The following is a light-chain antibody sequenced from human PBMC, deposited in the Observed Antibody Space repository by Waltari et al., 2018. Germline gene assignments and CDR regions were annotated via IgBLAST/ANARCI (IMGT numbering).Light chain of an antibody. CDR2: GAS. Sequence: EIVLTQSPGTLSLSPGERATLSCRASRSVGNSYLAWYQQKPGQTPRLLIYGASTRATGIPDRFSGSESGTDFTLTISRLEPEDFAVYFCQQYDTSPYTFGQAKKQEIK. V-gene: IGKV3-20*01. CDR3: QQYDTSPYT. CDR1: RSVGNSY. J-gene: IGKJ2*01.